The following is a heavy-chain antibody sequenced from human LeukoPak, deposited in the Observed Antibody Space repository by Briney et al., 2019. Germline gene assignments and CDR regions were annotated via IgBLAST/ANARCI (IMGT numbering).Heavy chain of an antibody. Sequence: PGGSLRLSCAASGFTFSEYAMSWVRQAPGTGLEWVSSISGSGGTTYYAGSVKGRFTISRDNAKNSLYLQMNSLRAEDTAVYYCARLLEGSFPDYWGQGTLVTVSS. J-gene: IGHJ4*02. D-gene: IGHD1-26*01. CDR1: GFTFSEYA. V-gene: IGHV3-21*01. CDR3: ARLLEGSFPDY. CDR2: ISGSGGTT.